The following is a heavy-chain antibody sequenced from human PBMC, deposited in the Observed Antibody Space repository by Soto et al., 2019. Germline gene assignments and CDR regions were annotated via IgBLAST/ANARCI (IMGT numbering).Heavy chain of an antibody. CDR3: ARRAATPDYYYYMDV. V-gene: IGHV4-59*08. CDR2: IYYSGST. CDR1: GGSISSYY. D-gene: IGHD2-15*01. J-gene: IGHJ6*03. Sequence: SETLSLTCTVSGGSISSYYWSWIRQPPGKGLEWIGYIYYSGSTNYNPSLKSRVTISVDTSKNQFSLKLSSVTAADTAVYYCARRAATPDYYYYMDVWGKGTTVTVSS.